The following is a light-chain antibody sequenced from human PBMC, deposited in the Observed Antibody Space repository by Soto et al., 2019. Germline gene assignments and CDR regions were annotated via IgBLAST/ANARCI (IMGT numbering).Light chain of an antibody. CDR2: EVS. Sequence: QSALTQTASVSGSPGQSITISCTGTSSDVGGYNYVSWYQQHPGKAPKLMMYEVSNRPSGVSNRFSVSKSGNTASLTISGLQAEDEADYYCSSYTSSSTRVFGGGTKVTVL. J-gene: IGLJ3*02. CDR1: SSDVGGYNY. CDR3: SSYTSSSTRV. V-gene: IGLV2-14*01.